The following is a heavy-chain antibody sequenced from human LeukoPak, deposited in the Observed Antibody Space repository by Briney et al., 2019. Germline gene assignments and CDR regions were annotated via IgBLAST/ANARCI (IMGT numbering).Heavy chain of an antibody. J-gene: IGHJ4*02. CDR1: GYTFTGYY. CDR3: ARDLPYDFWSGYHPGDY. D-gene: IGHD3-3*01. Sequence: GASVKVSCKASGYTFTGYYMHWVRQAPGQGLEWMGWINPNSGGTNYAQEFQGRVTMTRDTSISTAYMELSRLRSDDTAVYYCARDLPYDFWSGYHPGDYWGQGTLVTVSS. CDR2: INPNSGGT. V-gene: IGHV1-2*02.